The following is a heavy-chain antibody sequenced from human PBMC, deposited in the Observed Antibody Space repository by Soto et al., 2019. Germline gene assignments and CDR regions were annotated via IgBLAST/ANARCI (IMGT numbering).Heavy chain of an antibody. D-gene: IGHD2-8*01. V-gene: IGHV4-39*01. J-gene: IGHJ4*02. Sequence: SETLSLTCTVSGGSISSSSYYWGWIRQPPGKGLEWIGSIYYSGSTCYNPSLKSRVTISVDTSKNQFSLKLSSVTAADTAVYYCARQDIVLMVYANDYWGQGTLVTVSS. CDR1: GGSISSSSYY. CDR2: IYYSGST. CDR3: ARQDIVLMVYANDY.